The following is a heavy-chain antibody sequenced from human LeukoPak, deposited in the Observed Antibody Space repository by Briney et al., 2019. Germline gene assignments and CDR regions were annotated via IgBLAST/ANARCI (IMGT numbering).Heavy chain of an antibody. CDR1: GYIFTGYY. CDR2: INPNGVT. J-gene: IGHJ4*02. D-gene: IGHD1-26*01. CDR3: ARWAYMGAAAPFDY. V-gene: IGHV1-2*02. Sequence: GASVKVSCKASGYIFTGYYMHWVRQAPGQELEWMGWINPNGVTNYAQKFQGRVTMTRDTSITTAYMELSSLRSDDTAVYYCARWAYMGAAAPFDYWGQGTLVTVSS.